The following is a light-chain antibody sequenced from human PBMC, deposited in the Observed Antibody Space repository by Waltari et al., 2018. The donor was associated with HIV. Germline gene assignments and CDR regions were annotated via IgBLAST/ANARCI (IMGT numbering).Light chain of an antibody. V-gene: IGLV1-44*01. Sequence: SLLTQPPSVSGAPGQRVNISCSGGTYNIGGNSVNWYRQLPGTAPILLIYNNDQRPSSVPVRFSGSKSATSASLVISGLQSDDEADYYCATWDDTMSVVFGGGTRLTVL. CDR2: NND. CDR3: ATWDDTMSVV. J-gene: IGLJ2*01. CDR1: TYNIGGNS.